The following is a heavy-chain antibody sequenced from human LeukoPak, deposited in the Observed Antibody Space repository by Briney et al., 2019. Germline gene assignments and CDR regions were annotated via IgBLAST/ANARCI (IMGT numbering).Heavy chain of an antibody. CDR1: GFTFSSYA. CDR3: AKEIAARSDGGNGAFDI. J-gene: IGHJ3*02. Sequence: PGGSLRLSCAASGFTFSSYAMSWVRQAPGEGLQWVSGISGSGSSTYYADSVRGRFSISRDSSKNTLYLQMSSLRAEDTAVYNCAKEIAARSDGGNGAFDIWGQGTMVTVSS. CDR2: ISGSGSST. D-gene: IGHD6-6*01. V-gene: IGHV3-23*01.